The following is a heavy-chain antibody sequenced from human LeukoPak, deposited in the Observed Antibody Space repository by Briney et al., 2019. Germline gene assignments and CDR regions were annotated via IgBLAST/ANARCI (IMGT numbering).Heavy chain of an antibody. J-gene: IGHJ4*02. CDR1: GFSFSTSW. D-gene: IGHD5-12*01. Sequence: GGSLRLSCAASGFSFSTSWMAWVRQAPGKGLQWVGNINPDESHTDYIDSVKGRFTMSRDNAENSLFLQVHSLRDGDTAVYYCARDRAYDAFDYWGRGTLVTVSS. V-gene: IGHV3-7*01. CDR2: INPDESHT. CDR3: ARDRAYDAFDY.